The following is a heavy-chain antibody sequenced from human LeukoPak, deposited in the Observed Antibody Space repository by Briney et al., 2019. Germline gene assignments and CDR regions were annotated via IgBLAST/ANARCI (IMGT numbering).Heavy chain of an antibody. V-gene: IGHV1-18*01. CDR2: ISAYNGNT. J-gene: IGHJ4*02. CDR1: GYTFTSYG. D-gene: IGHD3-22*01. Sequence: ASVKVSCNASGYTFTSYGISWVRQAPGQGLEWMGWISAYNGNTNYAQKLQGRVTMTTDTSTSTAYMELRSLRSDDTAVYYCARDLGNYYDSSGVDYWGQGTLVTVSS. CDR3: ARDLGNYYDSSGVDY.